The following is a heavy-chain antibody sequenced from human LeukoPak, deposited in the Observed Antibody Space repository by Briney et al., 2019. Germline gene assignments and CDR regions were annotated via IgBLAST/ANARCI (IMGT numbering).Heavy chain of an antibody. J-gene: IGHJ4*02. CDR3: ARLLKIGGGSYYFDY. CDR1: GYTFTSSG. D-gene: IGHD3-16*01. Sequence: ASVKVSCKASGYTFTSSGISWVRQAPGQGLEWMGWINAYKGNTNYAQKLQGRVTMTTDTSTSTAYMELRSLRSDDTAVYYCARLLKIGGGSYYFDYWGQGTLVTVSS. V-gene: IGHV1-18*01. CDR2: INAYKGNT.